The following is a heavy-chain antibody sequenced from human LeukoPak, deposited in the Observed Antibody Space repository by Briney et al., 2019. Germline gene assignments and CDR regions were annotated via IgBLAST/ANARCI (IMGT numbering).Heavy chain of an antibody. CDR2: INPNSGGT. D-gene: IGHD3-22*01. CDR3: ARGEYYYDSRFDY. Sequence: ASVKVSCKASGYTFTGYYMHWVRQAPGQGLEWMGRINPNSGGTNYAQKFQGRVTMTRDTSISTAYMELSRQRSDDTAVYYCARGEYYYDSRFDYWGQGTLVTVSS. V-gene: IGHV1-2*06. CDR1: GYTFTGYY. J-gene: IGHJ4*02.